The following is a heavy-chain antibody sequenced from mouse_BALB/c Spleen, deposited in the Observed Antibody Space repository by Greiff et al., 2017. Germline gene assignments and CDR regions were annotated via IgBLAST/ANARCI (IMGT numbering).Heavy chain of an antibody. Sequence: EVQRVESGGGLVKPGGSLKLSCAASGFAFSSYDMSWVRQTPEKRLEWVAYISSGGGSTYYPDTVKGRFTISRDNAKNTLYLQMSSLKSEDTAMYYSARQRGYYYGVDYWGQGTTLTVSS. CDR3: ARQRGYYYGVDY. J-gene: IGHJ2*01. CDR1: GFAFSSYD. D-gene: IGHD1-1*01. V-gene: IGHV5-12-1*01. CDR2: ISSGGGST.